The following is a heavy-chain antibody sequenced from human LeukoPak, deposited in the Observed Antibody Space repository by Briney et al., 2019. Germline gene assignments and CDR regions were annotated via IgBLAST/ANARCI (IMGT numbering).Heavy chain of an antibody. CDR2: IIPIFGTA. Sequence: SVKVSCKASGGTFSSYAISWVRQALGQGLEWMGGIIPIFGTANYAQEFQGRVTITTDESTSTAYMELSSLRSEDTAVYYCARDRVRKDCSGSSCYGYFDYWGQGTLVTVSS. J-gene: IGHJ4*02. V-gene: IGHV1-69*05. CDR1: GGTFSSYA. CDR3: ARDRVRKDCSGSSCYGYFDY. D-gene: IGHD2-15*01.